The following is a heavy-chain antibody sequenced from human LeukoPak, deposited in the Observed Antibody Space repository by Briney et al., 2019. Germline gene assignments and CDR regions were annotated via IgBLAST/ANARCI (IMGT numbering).Heavy chain of an antibody. V-gene: IGHV1-2*02. CDR2: INPNSGGT. J-gene: IGHJ3*02. CDR1: GYTFTGYY. CDR3: ASGREYCSGGSCYSSDDAFDI. D-gene: IGHD2-15*01. Sequence: ASVKISCKASGYTFTGYYMHWVRQAPGQGLEWMGWINPNSGGTNYAQKFQGRVTMTRDTSISTAYMELSRLRSDDTAVYYCASGREYCSGGSCYSSDDAFDIWGQGTMVTVSS.